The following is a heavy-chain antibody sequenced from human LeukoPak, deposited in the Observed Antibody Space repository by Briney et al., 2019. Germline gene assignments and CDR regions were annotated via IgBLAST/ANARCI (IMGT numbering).Heavy chain of an antibody. D-gene: IGHD1-26*01. J-gene: IGHJ4*02. Sequence: PGGSLRLSCAASGLTFSTYGMQWVRQAPGKGLEWVAFIRYDGSNKYHADSVKGRFTISRDNSKNTLYLQMNSLRAEDTAVYYCARVSPWGSYRFDYWGQGTLVTVSS. V-gene: IGHV3-30*02. CDR1: GLTFSTYG. CDR2: IRYDGSNK. CDR3: ARVSPWGSYRFDY.